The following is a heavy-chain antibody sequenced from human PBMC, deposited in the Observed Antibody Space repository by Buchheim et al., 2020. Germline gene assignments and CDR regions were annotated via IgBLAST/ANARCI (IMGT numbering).Heavy chain of an antibody. CDR1: GGSISSSSYH. V-gene: IGHV4-39*01. J-gene: IGHJ4*02. D-gene: IGHD3-3*01. CDR3: ARHRVFAGRELDY. Sequence: QLQLQESGPGLVKPSETLSLTCTVSGGSISSSSYHWDWIRQPPGKGLEWIGSIYYSGSTYSNPSLKSRVTISVDSSKNQFSLMLGSVTAAYTAVYYCARHRVFAGRELDYWGQGTL. CDR2: IYYSGST.